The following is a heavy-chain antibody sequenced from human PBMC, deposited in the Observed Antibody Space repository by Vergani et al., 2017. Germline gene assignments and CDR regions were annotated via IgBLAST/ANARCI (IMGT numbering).Heavy chain of an antibody. Sequence: EVQLVESGGGLVKPGGSLRLSCAASGFTFSSYSMNWVRQAPGKGLEWVSSISSSSSYIYYADSVKGRFTISRDNAKNSLYLQMNSLRAEDTAVYYCARWGLFSTTPCDYWGQGTLVTVSS. D-gene: IGHD2-2*01. CDR2: ISSSSSYI. V-gene: IGHV3-21*01. CDR3: ARWGLFSTTPCDY. J-gene: IGHJ4*02. CDR1: GFTFSSYS.